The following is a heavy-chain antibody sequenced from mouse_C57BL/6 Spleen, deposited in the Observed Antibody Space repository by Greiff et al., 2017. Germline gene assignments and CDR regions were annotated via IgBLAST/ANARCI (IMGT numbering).Heavy chain of an antibody. Sequence: QVQLQQSGAELVRPGASVQLSCKASGYTFTDYYINWVKQRPRQGLEWIARIYPGSGNTYSNEKFKGKATLTAEKSSSTAYMQLSSLTSEYSAVYFCSRGDYYGSSYAMDYWGQGTSGTVAS. D-gene: IGHD1-1*01. CDR1: GYTFTDYY. CDR2: IYPGSGNT. V-gene: IGHV1-76*01. J-gene: IGHJ4*01. CDR3: SRGDYYGSSYAMDY.